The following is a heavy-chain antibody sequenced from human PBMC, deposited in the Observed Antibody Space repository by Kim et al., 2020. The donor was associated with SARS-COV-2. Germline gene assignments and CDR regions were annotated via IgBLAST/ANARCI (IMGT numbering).Heavy chain of an antibody. V-gene: IGHV5-10-1*01. CDR1: GYSFTSYW. D-gene: IGHD2-15*01. CDR2: IDPSDSYT. Sequence: GESLKISCKGSGYSFTSYWISWVRQMPGKGLEWMGRIDPSDSYTDYSPSFQGHVFISADKSISTAYLQWSSLKASDTAMYYCARERDIDNWFDPWGQGTLVTVSS. J-gene: IGHJ5*02. CDR3: ARERDIDNWFDP.